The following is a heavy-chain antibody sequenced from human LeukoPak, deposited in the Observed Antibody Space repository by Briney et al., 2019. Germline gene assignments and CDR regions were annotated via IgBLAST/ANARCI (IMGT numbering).Heavy chain of an antibody. CDR1: GGSFSGYY. V-gene: IGHV4-34*01. CDR3: ARDLGEMVVTGAFDI. Sequence: PSETLSLTCAVYGGSFSGYYWSWIRQPPGKGLEWIGEINHSGSTNYHPSLKSRVTISVDTSKNQFSLKLSSVTAADTAVYYCARDLGEMVVTGAFDIWGQGTMVTVSS. D-gene: IGHD2-21*02. J-gene: IGHJ3*02. CDR2: INHSGST.